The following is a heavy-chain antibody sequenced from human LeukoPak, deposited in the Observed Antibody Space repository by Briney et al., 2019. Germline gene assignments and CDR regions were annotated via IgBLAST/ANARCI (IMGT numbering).Heavy chain of an antibody. Sequence: GGSLRLSCAASGFTFSSYAVSWVRQAPGKGLEWVSSISGSGGSTYSADSVKGRFTISRDNSKNTLYLQMSSLRAEDTALYYCAKDRSCTNDICHGDFDYWGQGTLVTVSS. CDR1: GFTFSSYA. CDR2: ISGSGGST. D-gene: IGHD2-8*01. V-gene: IGHV3-23*01. CDR3: AKDRSCTNDICHGDFDY. J-gene: IGHJ4*02.